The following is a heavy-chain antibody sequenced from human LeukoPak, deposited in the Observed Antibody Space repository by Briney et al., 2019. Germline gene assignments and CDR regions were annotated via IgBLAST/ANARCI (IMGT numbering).Heavy chain of an antibody. Sequence: PGGSLRLPCAASGFTFSSYAMSWVRQAPGKGLEWVSAISGGGGSIYYADSLKGRFTISRDNSKNALYLQMNSLRAEDTAVYYCAKGLFYYDSSGYYYGYFQHWGQGTLVTVSS. J-gene: IGHJ1*01. D-gene: IGHD3-22*01. CDR3: AKGLFYYDSSGYYYGYFQH. CDR1: GFTFSSYA. CDR2: ISGGGGSI. V-gene: IGHV3-23*01.